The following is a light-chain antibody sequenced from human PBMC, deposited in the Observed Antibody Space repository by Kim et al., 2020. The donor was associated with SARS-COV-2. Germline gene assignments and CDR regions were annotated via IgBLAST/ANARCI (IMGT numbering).Light chain of an antibody. J-gene: IGKJ5*01. CDR1: QSISTW. Sequence: DIQMTQSPSTLSASVGDRVTITCRASQSISTWLAWYQQKPGKAPNLLIYKASTLERGVPPRFSGSGSGTEFTLTISSLQPDDFATYYCQQYNSYSITFGQGTRLGL. CDR3: QQYNSYSIT. V-gene: IGKV1-5*03. CDR2: KAS.